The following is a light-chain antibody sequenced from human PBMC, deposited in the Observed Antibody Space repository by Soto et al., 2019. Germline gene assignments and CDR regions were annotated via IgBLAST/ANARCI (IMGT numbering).Light chain of an antibody. Sequence: EIVLTQSPATLSLSPGERATLSCRASQSVSSYLAWYQQKSGQAPRLLIFDASNRATGIPARFSGSGSGTDFTLTMSSLEPEDFAVYYCQQRSNWPPTFGGGTKVEIK. CDR2: DAS. CDR1: QSVSSY. V-gene: IGKV3-11*01. CDR3: QQRSNWPPT. J-gene: IGKJ4*01.